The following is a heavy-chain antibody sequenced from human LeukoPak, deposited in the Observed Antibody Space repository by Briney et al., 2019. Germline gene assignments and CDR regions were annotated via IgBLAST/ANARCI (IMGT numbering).Heavy chain of an antibody. CDR3: AKDLAEDILTGFYLDAFDI. Sequence: GGSLRLSCAASGFTFSSYGMHWVRQAPGKGLEWVAFIRYDGSNKYYADSVKGRFTISRDNSKNSLYLQMNSLRAEDTALYYCAKDLAEDILTGFYLDAFDIWGQGTMVTVSS. CDR2: IRYDGSNK. CDR1: GFTFSSYG. J-gene: IGHJ3*02. D-gene: IGHD3-9*01. V-gene: IGHV3-30*02.